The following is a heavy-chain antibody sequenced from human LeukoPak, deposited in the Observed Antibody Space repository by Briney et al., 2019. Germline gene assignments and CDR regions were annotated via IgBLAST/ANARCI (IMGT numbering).Heavy chain of an antibody. V-gene: IGHV4-4*07. Sequence: SETLSLTCSVSGGSIHTYYWVWIRQPAGKGLEWVGRINISGHRDYNPSLRSRVTMSIDKTDNQFSLNLRSVTAADTAVYYCARGREHSYGSDFDHWGQGILVTVSS. J-gene: IGHJ4*02. D-gene: IGHD5-18*01. CDR3: ARGREHSYGSDFDH. CDR1: GGSIHTYY. CDR2: INISGHR.